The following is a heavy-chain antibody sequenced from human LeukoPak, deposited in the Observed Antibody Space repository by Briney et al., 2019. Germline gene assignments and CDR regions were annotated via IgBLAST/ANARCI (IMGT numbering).Heavy chain of an antibody. CDR1: GGSINSGDYY. Sequence: SETLSLTCTVSGGSINSGDYYWSWIRQPPGKGLEWIGYIYYSGSTYYNASLKSRVSISVDTSKNQFSLKLSSVTAADTAVYYCARVPNILTGYPGAFDIWGQGTMVTVSS. CDR3: ARVPNILTGYPGAFDI. J-gene: IGHJ3*02. V-gene: IGHV4-30-4*01. CDR2: IYYSGST. D-gene: IGHD3-9*01.